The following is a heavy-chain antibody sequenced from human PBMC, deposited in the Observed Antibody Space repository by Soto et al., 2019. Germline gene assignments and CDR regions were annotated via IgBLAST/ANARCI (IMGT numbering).Heavy chain of an antibody. CDR1: GGSIISGDYY. J-gene: IGHJ6*02. Sequence: TLSLTCTVSGGSIISGDYYWSWIRQPPGKGLEWIGYIYYSGSTYYNPSLKSRVTISVDTSKNQFSLKLSSVTAADTAVYYCARDSGGRYYYYYGMDVWGQGTTVTVSS. CDR3: ARDSGGRYYYYYGMDV. CDR2: IYYSGST. D-gene: IGHD3-16*01. V-gene: IGHV4-30-4*01.